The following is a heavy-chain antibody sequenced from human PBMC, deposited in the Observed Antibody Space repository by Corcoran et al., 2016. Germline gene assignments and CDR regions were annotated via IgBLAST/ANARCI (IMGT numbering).Heavy chain of an antibody. CDR3: ARHRGYSDGYSDY. Sequence: QVQLQESGSGLVKPSETLSLTCTVSGGSISSYYWSWIRHPPGKGLEWIGYIYYSGSTNYNPSLKSRVTISVDTSKNQFSLKLSSVTAADTAVYYCARHRGYSDGYSDYWGQGTLVTVSS. D-gene: IGHD5-18*01. CDR2: IYYSGST. V-gene: IGHV4-59*01. J-gene: IGHJ4*02. CDR1: GGSISSYY.